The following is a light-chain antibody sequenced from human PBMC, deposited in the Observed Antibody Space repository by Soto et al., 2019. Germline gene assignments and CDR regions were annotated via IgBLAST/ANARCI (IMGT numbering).Light chain of an antibody. J-gene: IGKJ5*01. CDR3: MKALQTPNT. CDR2: LAS. V-gene: IGKV2-28*01. Sequence: DIVITHSPLSLGATPGEPASISFMSSQVLLYSDGDNYLDWYLQKPGQSPQLLIYLASNRATGVPARFSGSGSGTYFTLKISRVEAEDVGLYYCMKALQTPNTFGQGTRLEIK. CDR1: QVLLYSDGDNY.